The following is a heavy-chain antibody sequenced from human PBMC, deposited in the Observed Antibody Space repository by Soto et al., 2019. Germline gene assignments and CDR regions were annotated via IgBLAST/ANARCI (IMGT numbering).Heavy chain of an antibody. CDR1: GGTFSSYA. D-gene: IGHD2-21*02. CDR3: ARVPHPVTN. CDR2: IIAIFGTT. V-gene: IGHV1-69*06. J-gene: IGHJ4*02. Sequence: SVKVSCKASGGTFSSYAISWVRQAPGQGLEWMGWIIAIFGTTNYAQKLQGRVTMTADTSTSTAYMELRSLRSDDTAVYYCARVPHPVTNWGQGTLVTVSS.